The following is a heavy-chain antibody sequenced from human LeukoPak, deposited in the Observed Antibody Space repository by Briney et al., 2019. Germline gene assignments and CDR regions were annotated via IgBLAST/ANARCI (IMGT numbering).Heavy chain of an antibody. V-gene: IGHV3-53*01. Sequence: GGSLRLSCAASGFTVSSNYMSWVRQAPGKGLEWVSVIYSGGSTYYADSVKGRFTISRDNSKNTLYLQMNSLRAEDTAVYYCARDQIPYYHDSSGYSDAFDIWGQGTMVTVSS. CDR2: IYSGGST. J-gene: IGHJ3*02. CDR1: GFTVSSNY. CDR3: ARDQIPYYHDSSGYSDAFDI. D-gene: IGHD3-22*01.